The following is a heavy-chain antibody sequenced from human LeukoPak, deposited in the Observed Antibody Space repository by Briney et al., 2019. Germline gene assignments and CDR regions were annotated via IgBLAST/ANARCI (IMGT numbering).Heavy chain of an antibody. CDR3: AEGAPGGSCFDY. D-gene: IGHD1-26*01. Sequence: GGSLRLSCAASGFNFTNAWMTWVRQAPGKGLEWVGQIKSKVSGGTTDYSAIVKGRFTISRDDSQNTLYLQMNSLKTEDTAVYYCAEGAPGGSCFDYWGQGTLVTVSS. CDR1: GFNFTNAW. J-gene: IGHJ4*02. CDR2: IKSKVSGGTT. V-gene: IGHV3-15*01.